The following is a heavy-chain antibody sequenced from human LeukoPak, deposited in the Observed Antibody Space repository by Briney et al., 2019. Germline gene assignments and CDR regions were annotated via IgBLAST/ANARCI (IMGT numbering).Heavy chain of an antibody. Sequence: PGGSLRLSCAASGFTFSSYSMNWVRQAPGKGLEWVSSISSSTSYIYYADSVKGRFTVSRDNAKNSLFLQMNSLRAEDTAVYYCARGFRRWLQFGRGYYFDYWGQGTLVTVSS. D-gene: IGHD5-24*01. CDR3: ARGFRRWLQFGRGYYFDY. J-gene: IGHJ4*02. CDR2: ISSSTSYI. CDR1: GFTFSSYS. V-gene: IGHV3-21*01.